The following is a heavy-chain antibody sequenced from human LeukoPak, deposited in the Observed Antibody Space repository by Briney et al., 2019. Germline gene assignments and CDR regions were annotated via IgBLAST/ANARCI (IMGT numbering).Heavy chain of an antibody. CDR3: AKDLGYYYDSGIYHGLFDY. Sequence: ASVKVSCKASGGTFSSYAISWVRQAPGQGLEWMGGIIPIFGTANYAQKFQGRATITADESTSTAYMELNSLRAEDTAVYYCAKDLGYYYDSGIYHGLFDYWGQGTLVTVSS. CDR1: GGTFSSYA. D-gene: IGHD3-22*01. J-gene: IGHJ4*02. V-gene: IGHV1-69*13. CDR2: IIPIFGTA.